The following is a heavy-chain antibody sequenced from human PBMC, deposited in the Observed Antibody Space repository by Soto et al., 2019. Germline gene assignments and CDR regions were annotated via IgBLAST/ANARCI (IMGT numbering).Heavy chain of an antibody. CDR2: VNHSGST. Sequence: QVQLQHWGAGLLKPSETLSLTCGVYGGSFSGYYWSWIRQPPGKGLEWIGEVNHSGSTNYNPSLKSRVTISVDTSKNQFSLKLSSVTAADTALYYCARKYLPYYGSGSPYGMDVWGQGTTVTVSS. D-gene: IGHD3-10*01. V-gene: IGHV4-34*01. CDR3: ARKYLPYYGSGSPYGMDV. CDR1: GGSFSGYY. J-gene: IGHJ6*02.